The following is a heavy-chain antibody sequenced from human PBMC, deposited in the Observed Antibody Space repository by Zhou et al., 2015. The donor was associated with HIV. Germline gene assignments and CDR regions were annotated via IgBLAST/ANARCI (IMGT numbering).Heavy chain of an antibody. CDR1: GYTFTGYY. J-gene: IGHJ6*02. CDR3: ARPYYPRNRRRGWGYYYGMDV. D-gene: IGHD1-14*01. Sequence: QVQLVQSGAEVKKPGASVKVSCKASGYTFTGYYMHWVRQAPGQGLEWMGWINPNSGGTNYAQKFQGRVTMTRDTSISTAYMELSSLRSEDTAVYYCARPYYPRNRRRGWGYYYGMDVWGQGP. V-gene: IGHV1-2*02. CDR2: INPNSGGT.